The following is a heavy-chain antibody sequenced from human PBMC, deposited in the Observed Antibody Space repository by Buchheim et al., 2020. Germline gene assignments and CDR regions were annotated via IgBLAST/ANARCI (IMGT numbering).Heavy chain of an antibody. J-gene: IGHJ6*04. Sequence: QVQLVESGGGLVKPGGSLRLSCAASGFTFSDYYMSWIRQAPGKGLEWVSYISSSGSTIYYADSVKGRFTISRDNAKNSLYLKMNSLRAEDTAVYYCTITNYSNYFVRNYYYGMDVWGKGPT. V-gene: IGHV3-11*01. CDR1: GFTFSDYY. CDR2: ISSSGSTI. D-gene: IGHD4-11*01. CDR3: TITNYSNYFVRNYYYGMDV.